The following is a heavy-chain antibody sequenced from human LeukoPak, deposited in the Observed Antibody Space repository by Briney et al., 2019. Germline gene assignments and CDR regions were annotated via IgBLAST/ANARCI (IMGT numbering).Heavy chain of an antibody. Sequence: GGSLRLSCAASGFTFSSYWMNWVRQAPGKGLEWVANIKQDGSEKYYVDPVKGRFTISRDNAKNSLYLQMNSLRAEDTGLYYCARDRSTVVNPQDRTDYSYYYYMDVWGKGTTVTVSS. J-gene: IGHJ6*03. CDR3: ARDRSTVVNPQDRTDYSYYYYMDV. D-gene: IGHD4-23*01. CDR2: IKQDGSEK. CDR1: GFTFSSYW. V-gene: IGHV3-7*03.